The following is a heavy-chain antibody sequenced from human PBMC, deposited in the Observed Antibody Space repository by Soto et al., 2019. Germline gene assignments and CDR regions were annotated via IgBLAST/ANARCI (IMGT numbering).Heavy chain of an antibody. Sequence: EVQLVESGGGLVQSGRSLRLSCAASGFTFDDYAMHWVRQAPGKGLEWVSGISWNSGSIGYADSVKGRFTISRDNAKNSLYLQMNSLRAEDTGLYYCAKAPPSRLVPNNWFDPWGQGTLVTVSS. D-gene: IGHD6-19*01. J-gene: IGHJ5*02. V-gene: IGHV3-9*01. CDR3: AKAPPSRLVPNNWFDP. CDR2: ISWNSGSI. CDR1: GFTFDDYA.